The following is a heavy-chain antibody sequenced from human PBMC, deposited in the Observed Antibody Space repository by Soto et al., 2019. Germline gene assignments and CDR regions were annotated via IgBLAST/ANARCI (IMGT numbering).Heavy chain of an antibody. Sequence: EVQLEQSGAEVKKPGESLRISCKGSGYSFTNYWITWVRQMPGKGLEWMGMIDPSDSYTTYSPSFQGHVTISADKSMSTAYLHWSSLRASDTAMYYCASHRFGEFPFDYWGQGTLVTVSS. J-gene: IGHJ4*02. CDR3: ASHRFGEFPFDY. V-gene: IGHV5-10-1*01. CDR2: IDPSDSYT. CDR1: GYSFTNYW. D-gene: IGHD3-10*01.